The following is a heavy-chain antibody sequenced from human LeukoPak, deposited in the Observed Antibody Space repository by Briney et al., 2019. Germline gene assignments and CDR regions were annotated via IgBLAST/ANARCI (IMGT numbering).Heavy chain of an antibody. CDR2: IYHSGGT. Sequence: SGTLSLTCAVSGGSISSSNWWSWVRQPPGKGLEWIREIYHSGGTNYNPSLKSRVTISVDKSNNQFSLKLSCVTAADTAVYYCASWRVATILFGYWGQGTLVTVSS. CDR3: ASWRVATILFGY. J-gene: IGHJ4*02. V-gene: IGHV4-4*02. CDR1: GGSISSSNW. D-gene: IGHD5-12*01.